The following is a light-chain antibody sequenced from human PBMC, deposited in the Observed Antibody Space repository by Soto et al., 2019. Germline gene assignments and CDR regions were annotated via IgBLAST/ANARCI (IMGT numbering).Light chain of an antibody. V-gene: IGLV2-8*01. CDR3: SSNVVGTNLKI. Sequence: QSALTQPHSASGSPGQSVTISCTGTYSDVGGSNYVSWYQQHPGKAPKLVIYEVIQRPSGVPDHFSGSRSCNTASLTVSRLQAEDEADYYCSSNVVGTNLKIFCGGTKLAV. CDR1: YSDVGGSNY. J-gene: IGLJ2*01. CDR2: EVI.